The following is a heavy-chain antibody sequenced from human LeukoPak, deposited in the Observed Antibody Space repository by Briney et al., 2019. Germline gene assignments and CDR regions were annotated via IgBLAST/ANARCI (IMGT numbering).Heavy chain of an antibody. Sequence: GGSLRLSCAASGFTFSSYGMHWVRQAPGKGLEGVAFIRYDGSNKYYADSVKGRFTISRDNSTNTLYLQMNSLRAEDTAVYYCAKDLYRYFDWLLSPAFDYWGQGTLVTVSS. J-gene: IGHJ4*02. V-gene: IGHV3-30*02. CDR2: IRYDGSNK. CDR3: AKDLYRYFDWLLSPAFDY. D-gene: IGHD3-9*01. CDR1: GFTFSSYG.